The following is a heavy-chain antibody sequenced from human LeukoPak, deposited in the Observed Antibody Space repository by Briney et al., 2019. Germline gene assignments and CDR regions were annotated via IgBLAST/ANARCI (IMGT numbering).Heavy chain of an antibody. CDR3: ARDGSGFYLYYYMDV. V-gene: IGHV3-21*01. Sequence: KTGGSLRLSCAASGFTFTDYSMTWVRQAPGKGLEWVSSISTVSTYKLYSDSVKGRFTISRDNAKNILYLQMSSLSAEDTGVYYCARDGSGFYLYYYMDVWGRGTPVTVSS. CDR1: GFTFTDYS. J-gene: IGHJ6*03. CDR2: ISTVSTYK. D-gene: IGHD6-25*01.